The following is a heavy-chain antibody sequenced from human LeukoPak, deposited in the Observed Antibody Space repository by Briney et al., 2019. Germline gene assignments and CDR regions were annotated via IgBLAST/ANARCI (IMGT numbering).Heavy chain of an antibody. CDR3: AKDKGDYYDSSGYYFFDY. CDR1: GFTFSSYG. Sequence: GGSLRLSCAASGFTFSSYGMHWVRQAPGKGLEWVSGISGRAASTNYAESVKGRFTISRDNSKNTLYLQMNSLRAEDTAVYYCAKDKGDYYDSSGYYFFDYWGQGTLVTVSS. D-gene: IGHD3-22*01. CDR2: ISGRAAST. J-gene: IGHJ4*02. V-gene: IGHV3-23*01.